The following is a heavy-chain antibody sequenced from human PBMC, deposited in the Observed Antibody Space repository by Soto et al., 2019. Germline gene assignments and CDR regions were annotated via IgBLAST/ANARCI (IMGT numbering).Heavy chain of an antibody. CDR2: IWYDGSNK. J-gene: IGHJ2*01. Sequence: QVQLVESGGGVVQPGRSLRLSCAASGFTFSSYGMHWVRQAPGKGLEWVAVIWYDGSNKYYADSVKGRFTLSRDNSKNTLDLQMNSLRAEDTAVYYCARDVMVTAMVMWYFDLWGRGTLVTVSS. D-gene: IGHD2-21*02. CDR1: GFTFSSYG. CDR3: ARDVMVTAMVMWYFDL. V-gene: IGHV3-33*01.